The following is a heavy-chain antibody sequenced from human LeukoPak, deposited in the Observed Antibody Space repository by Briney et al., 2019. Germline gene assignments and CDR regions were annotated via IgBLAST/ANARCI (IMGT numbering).Heavy chain of an antibody. CDR3: ARRFAAQLALVAV. J-gene: IGHJ6*01. V-gene: IGHV3-64*02. CDR1: GFTFTNYA. CDR2: ISYNGGST. Sequence: GGSLRLSCAASGFTFTNYAMHWVRQTPGKGLEYVSAISYNGGSTYYADSVKGRFTISRDNSKNTLYLQMGSLIPEAIGVYDCARRFAAQLALVAVWGKRSTVTISS. D-gene: IGHD3-3*02.